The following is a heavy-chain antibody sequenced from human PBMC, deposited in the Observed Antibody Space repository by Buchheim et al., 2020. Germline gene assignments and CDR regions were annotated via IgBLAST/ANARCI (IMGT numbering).Heavy chain of an antibody. CDR3: AKDHDFEGGAY. V-gene: IGHV3-7*01. CDR1: GFTFITYI. CDR2: INLDGRPK. D-gene: IGHD1-1*01. J-gene: IGHJ4*02. Sequence: EVQLVESGGGLVQPGGSLRLSCEASGFTFITYILNWVRQAPGKGLGGVPNINLDGRPKYYVNSVKGRFTISRDNAKNSLYLQMNSLRDEDTAVYYCAKDHDFEGGAYWGQGTL.